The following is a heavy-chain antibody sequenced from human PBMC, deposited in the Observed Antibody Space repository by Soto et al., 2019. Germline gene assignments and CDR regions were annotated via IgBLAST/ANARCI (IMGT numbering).Heavy chain of an antibody. J-gene: IGHJ6*02. Sequence: ASVEVSCKASGYTFITYGISWVRQAPGQGLEWMGWISGYNDKIYYSPKLQGRVTMTRDTSTTTAYMELRSLRSDDTAVYYCARDERSDGSGISYYGLDVWGQGTTVTVSS. V-gene: IGHV1-18*04. CDR3: ARDERSDGSGISYYGLDV. D-gene: IGHD3-10*01. CDR1: GYTFITYG. CDR2: ISGYNDKI.